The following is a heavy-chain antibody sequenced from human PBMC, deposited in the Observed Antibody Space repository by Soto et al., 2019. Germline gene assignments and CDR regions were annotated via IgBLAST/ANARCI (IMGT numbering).Heavy chain of an antibody. CDR2: IYSGGST. J-gene: IGHJ4*02. CDR3: ARELPDYGGFDY. CDR1: GFTVSSNY. V-gene: IGHV3-53*04. D-gene: IGHD4-17*01. Sequence: GGSLRLSCAASGFTVSSNYMSWVRQAPGKGLEWVSVIYSGGSTYYSDSMKGRFTISRHNSKNTLYLQMNNLRAEDAAVYYCARELPDYGGFDYWGQGTLVTVSS.